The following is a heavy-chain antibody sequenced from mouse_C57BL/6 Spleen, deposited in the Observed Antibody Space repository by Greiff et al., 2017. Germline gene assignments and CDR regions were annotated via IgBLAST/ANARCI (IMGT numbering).Heavy chain of an antibody. V-gene: IGHV1-72*01. CDR1: GYTFTSYW. CDR2: IDPNSGGT. CDR3: ASSTMVTTSWFAY. D-gene: IGHD2-2*01. J-gene: IGHJ3*01. Sequence: QVQLKQPGAELVKPGASVKLSCKASGYTFTSYWMHWVKQRPGRGLEWIGRIDPNSGGTKYNEKFKSKATLTVDKPSSTAYMQLSSLTSEDSAVYYCASSTMVTTSWFAYWGQGTLVTVSA.